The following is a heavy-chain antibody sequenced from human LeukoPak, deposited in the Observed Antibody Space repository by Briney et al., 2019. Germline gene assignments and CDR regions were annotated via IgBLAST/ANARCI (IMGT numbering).Heavy chain of an antibody. Sequence: GESLKISCKGSGYSFTSYWIGWVRQMPGKGLEWMGIIYPGDSDTRYSPSFQGQVTISADKSISTAYLQWGSLKASDTAMYYCARHRVGGGSGYGSRLYYYGMDVWGQGTTVTVSS. CDR3: ARHRVGGGSGYGSRLYYYGMDV. CDR2: IYPGDSDT. J-gene: IGHJ6*02. CDR1: GYSFTSYW. D-gene: IGHD5-12*01. V-gene: IGHV5-51*01.